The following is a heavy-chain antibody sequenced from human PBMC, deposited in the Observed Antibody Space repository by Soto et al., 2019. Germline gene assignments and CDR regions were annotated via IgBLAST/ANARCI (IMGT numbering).Heavy chain of an antibody. V-gene: IGHV3-73*01. D-gene: IGHD5-18*01. Sequence: PGGSLRLSCAASGFTFSGSAMHWVRQASGKGLEWVGRIRSKANSYATAYAASVKGRFTISRDDSKNTAYLQMNSLKTEDTAVYYCTSTRYSYGRYNWFDPWGQGTLVTVSS. CDR1: GFTFSGSA. CDR3: TSTRYSYGRYNWFDP. CDR2: IRSKANSYAT. J-gene: IGHJ5*02.